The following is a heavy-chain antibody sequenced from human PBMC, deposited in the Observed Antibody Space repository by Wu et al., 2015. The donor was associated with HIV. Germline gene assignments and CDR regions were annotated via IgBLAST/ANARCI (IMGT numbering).Heavy chain of an antibody. CDR2: INPNSGST. CDR1: GYTFTAYY. Sequence: QVHLVQSGAEVKKPGASVTVSCKVSGYTFTAYYIHWVRQAPGQGLEWMGWINPNSGSTNYALNFLGRVTLTRDPSIRAAYMELSRLTTDDTALYFCARVRTHTSGWPHNWFDPWAREPWSPSPQ. CDR3: ARVRTHTSGWPHNWFDP. V-gene: IGHV1-2*02. J-gene: IGHJ5*02. D-gene: IGHD6-19*01.